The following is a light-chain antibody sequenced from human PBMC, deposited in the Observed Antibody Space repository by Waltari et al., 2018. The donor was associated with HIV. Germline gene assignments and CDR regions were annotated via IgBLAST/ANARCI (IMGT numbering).Light chain of an antibody. V-gene: IGLV2-23*02. J-gene: IGLJ2*01. Sequence: QSALTQPASGQSITISCTGSSSDVGSYNLVSWYQHHPHKAPQVVIYEVTKRPSGVSNRFSGSKSGNTASLTISGLQAEDESDYYCCSYAGSRGAVFGGGTKLTVL. CDR2: EVT. CDR1: SSDVGSYNL. CDR3: CSYAGSRGAV.